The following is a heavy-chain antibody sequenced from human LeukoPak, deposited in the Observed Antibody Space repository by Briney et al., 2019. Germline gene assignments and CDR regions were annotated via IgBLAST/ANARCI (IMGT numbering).Heavy chain of an antibody. J-gene: IGHJ6*03. CDR1: GGSISTGSDY. CDR3: ASGTHYYYYYMDV. Sequence: SQTLSLTCTVSGGSISTGSDYWSWIRQAAGKGLEWIGRIYTSGSTDYNPSLRSRVTISVDTSKNQFSLRLSSVTAADTAVYYCASGTHYYYYYMDVWGKGTTVTISS. D-gene: IGHD1/OR15-1a*01. V-gene: IGHV4-61*02. CDR2: IYTSGST.